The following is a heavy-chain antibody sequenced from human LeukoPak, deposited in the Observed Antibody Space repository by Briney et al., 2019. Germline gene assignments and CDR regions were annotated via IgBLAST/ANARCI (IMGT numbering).Heavy chain of an antibody. CDR3: ATNVGGVATINWFDP. Sequence: PSLKVSCKLFEYTFTDYYMHWVQQAPDKGLDWMELVDPEDDETISAEKFQGRVTITADTSTDTAYMELSSLRSEDTAVYYCATNVGGVATINWFDPWGQGTLVTVSS. CDR1: EYTFTDYY. CDR2: VDPEDDET. J-gene: IGHJ5*02. V-gene: IGHV1-69-2*01. D-gene: IGHD5-12*01.